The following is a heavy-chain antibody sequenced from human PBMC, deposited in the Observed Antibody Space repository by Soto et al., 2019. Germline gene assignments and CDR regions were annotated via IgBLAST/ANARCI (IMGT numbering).Heavy chain of an antibody. CDR2: IYYSGST. D-gene: IGHD3-10*01. V-gene: IGHV4-30-4*01. CDR3: ARDPGYYGSESLNH. J-gene: IGHJ5*02. CDR1: GGSIRSGDYY. Sequence: SETLSLTCTVSGGSIRSGDYYWSWIRQPPGKGLEWIGYIYYSGSTYYSPSLKSRVTISVDTSKNQFSLKLNSVTAADTAVYYCARDPGYYGSESLNHWGQGTLVTVSS.